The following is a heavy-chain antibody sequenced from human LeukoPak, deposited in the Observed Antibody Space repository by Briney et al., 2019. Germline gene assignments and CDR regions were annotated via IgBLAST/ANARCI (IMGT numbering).Heavy chain of an antibody. Sequence: GASVKVSCKASGYTFTDYYIHWVRQAPGQGVEWVGCIDPDSGGTKYAQKFQGRVTMTRDTSISTAYMEMSSLRSDDTAVYYCAREYYDTSGTKYALDIWGQGPTVTVSS. V-gene: IGHV1-2*02. D-gene: IGHD3-22*01. CDR3: AREYYDTSGTKYALDI. CDR2: IDPDSGGT. CDR1: GYTFTDYY. J-gene: IGHJ3*02.